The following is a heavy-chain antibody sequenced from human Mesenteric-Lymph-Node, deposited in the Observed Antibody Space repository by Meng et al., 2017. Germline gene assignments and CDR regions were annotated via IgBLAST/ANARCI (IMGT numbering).Heavy chain of an antibody. D-gene: IGHD6-19*01. CDR1: GGSISSSNW. Sequence: VQLPEPGPGLLRPSGTLSLTCAVSGGSISSSNWWSWVRQPPGKGLEWIGEIYHSGSTNYNPSLKSRVTISVDKSKNQFSLKLSSVTAADTAVYYCASFPPPGKQWLVTDYWGQGTLVTVSS. V-gene: IGHV4-4*02. J-gene: IGHJ4*02. CDR3: ASFPPPGKQWLVTDY. CDR2: IYHSGST.